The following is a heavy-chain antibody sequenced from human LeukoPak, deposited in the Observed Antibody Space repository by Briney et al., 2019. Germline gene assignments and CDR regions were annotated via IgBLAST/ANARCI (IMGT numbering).Heavy chain of an antibody. CDR3: ARDKGDYDTSGSLFVF. CDR2: IKQDGGEI. V-gene: IGHV3-7*03. Sequence: GGSLRLSCAASGFTFSRYWMSWVRQVPRKGLEWVANIKQDGGEIYYVDSVKGRFTISRDNAKSSLYLQMNSLRAGDTAVYYCARDKGDYDTSGSLFVFGGQGTPVTVSS. D-gene: IGHD3-22*01. CDR1: GFTFSRYW. J-gene: IGHJ4*02.